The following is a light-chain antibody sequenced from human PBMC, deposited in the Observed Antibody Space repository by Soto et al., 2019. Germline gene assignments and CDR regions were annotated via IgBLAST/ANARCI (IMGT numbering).Light chain of an antibody. Sequence: DIVLTQSPDSLAVSLGARATINCKSSQSVLFSSNNLNYLAWYQQKPGQPPKLLIYWASTRDSGVPDRFSGSGSGTNFALIINCLQADDVAVYYCQQHYSTPLTFGVGTIVEIK. V-gene: IGKV4-1*01. J-gene: IGKJ4*01. CDR2: WAS. CDR1: QSVLFSSNNLNY. CDR3: QQHYSTPLT.